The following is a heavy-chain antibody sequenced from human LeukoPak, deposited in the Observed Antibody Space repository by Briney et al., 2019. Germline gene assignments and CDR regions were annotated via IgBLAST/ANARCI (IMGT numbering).Heavy chain of an antibody. V-gene: IGHV3-20*04. Sequence: GGSLRLSCAASGFTFDDYGMSWVRQAPGKGLEWVSGINWNGGSTGYADSVKGRFTISRDNAKNSLYLQMNSLRAEDTALYYCARGGYCSSTSCYLFDYWGQGTLVTVSS. J-gene: IGHJ4*02. D-gene: IGHD2-2*01. CDR3: ARGGYCSSTSCYLFDY. CDR1: GFTFDDYG. CDR2: INWNGGST.